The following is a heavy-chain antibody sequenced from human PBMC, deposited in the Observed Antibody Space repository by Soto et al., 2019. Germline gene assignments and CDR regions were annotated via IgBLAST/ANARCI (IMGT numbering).Heavy chain of an antibody. CDR2: IIPIFGTA. CDR3: ARGIVVVTANHDAFDI. V-gene: IGHV1-69*13. D-gene: IGHD2-21*02. Sequence: SVKVSCKASRGTFSSYAISWVRQAPGQGLEWMGGIIPIFGTANYAQKFQGRVTITADESTSTAYMELSSLRSEDTAVYYCARGIVVVTANHDAFDIWGQGTMVTVSS. J-gene: IGHJ3*02. CDR1: RGTFSSYA.